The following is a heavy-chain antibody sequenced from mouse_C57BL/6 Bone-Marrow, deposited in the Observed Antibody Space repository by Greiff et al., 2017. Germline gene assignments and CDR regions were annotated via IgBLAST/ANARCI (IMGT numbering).Heavy chain of an antibody. CDR2: IDPETGGT. D-gene: IGHD1-1*01. CDR1: GYTFTDYE. Sequence: QVQLQQSGAELVRPGASVTLSCKASGYTFTDYEMHWVKQTPVHGLEWIGAIDPETGGTAYNQKFKGKAILTADKSSSTAYMELRSLTSEDSAVYYCTRAATVVATGYFDVWGTGTTVTVSA. V-gene: IGHV1-15*01. J-gene: IGHJ1*03. CDR3: TRAATVVATGYFDV.